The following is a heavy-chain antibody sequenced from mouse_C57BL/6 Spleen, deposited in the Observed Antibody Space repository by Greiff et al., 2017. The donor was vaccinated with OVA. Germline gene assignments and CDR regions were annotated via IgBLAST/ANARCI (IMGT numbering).Heavy chain of an antibody. CDR1: GFTFSSYG. V-gene: IGHV5-6*01. CDR3: ARRSSGFDY. J-gene: IGHJ2*01. D-gene: IGHD3-2*02. CDR2: ISSGGSYT. Sequence: EVQLVESGGDLVKPGGSLKLSCAASGFTFSSYGMSWVRQTPDQRLEWVATISSGGSYTYYPDSVKGRCTISRDNAKTTLYLQMSSLKSEDTAMYYCARRSSGFDYWGQGTTLTVSS.